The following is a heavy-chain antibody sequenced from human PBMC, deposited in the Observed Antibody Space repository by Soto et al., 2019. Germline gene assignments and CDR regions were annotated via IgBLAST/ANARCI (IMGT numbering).Heavy chain of an antibody. D-gene: IGHD3-22*01. V-gene: IGHV4-39*01. CDR3: ARRLYYDSSGFEGGGMDV. CDR2: IYYSGST. Sequence: PSETLSLTCTVYGGSISSSSYYWGWIRQPPGKGLEWIGTIYYSGSTSYNPSLKSRVTISVDTSKNQFSLKLSSVTAADTAVYYCARRLYYDSSGFEGGGMDVWGQGTTVT. J-gene: IGHJ6*02. CDR1: GGSISSSSYY.